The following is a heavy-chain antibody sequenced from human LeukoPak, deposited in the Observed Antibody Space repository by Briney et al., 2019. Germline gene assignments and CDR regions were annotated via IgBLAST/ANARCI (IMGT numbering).Heavy chain of an antibody. CDR3: ARDRNDYGNAFDI. CDR1: GDTFTSYD. V-gene: IGHV1-8*01. J-gene: IGHJ3*02. D-gene: IGHD4-17*01. Sequence: ASVKVSCKASGDTFTSYDLNCGREATGQGLESMGWMNPSSGNTGYVQKFQGRVAMTRNTSISTAYMELSSLGSEDTAVYYCARDRNDYGNAFDIWGQGTMVTVSS. CDR2: MNPSSGNT.